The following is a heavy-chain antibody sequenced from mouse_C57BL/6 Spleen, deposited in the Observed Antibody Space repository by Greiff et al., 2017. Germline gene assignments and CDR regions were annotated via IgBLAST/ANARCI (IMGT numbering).Heavy chain of an antibody. J-gene: IGHJ2*01. CDR1: GYAFTNYL. V-gene: IGHV1-54*01. CDR3: ARGSLYFDY. CDR2: INPGSGGT. Sequence: VQLVESGAELVRPGTSVKVSCKASGYAFTNYLIEWVKQRPGQGLEWIGVINPGSGGTNYNEKFKGKATLTADKSSSTAYMQLSSLTSEDSAVYFCARGSLYFDYWGQGTTLTVSS. D-gene: IGHD6-2*01.